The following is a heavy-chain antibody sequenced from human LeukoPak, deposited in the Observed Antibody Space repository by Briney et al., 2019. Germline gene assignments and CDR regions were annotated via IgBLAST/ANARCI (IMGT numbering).Heavy chain of an antibody. Sequence: GGSLRLSCAASGFTFSSYGMHWVRQAPGKGLEWVAVISYDGSNKYYADSVKGRFTISRDNSKNTLYLQMNSLRAEDTAVYYCAVAYSSSGYYPVDYWGQGTQVTVSS. CDR3: AVAYSSSGYYPVDY. J-gene: IGHJ4*02. CDR2: ISYDGSNK. V-gene: IGHV3-30*03. CDR1: GFTFSSYG. D-gene: IGHD3-22*01.